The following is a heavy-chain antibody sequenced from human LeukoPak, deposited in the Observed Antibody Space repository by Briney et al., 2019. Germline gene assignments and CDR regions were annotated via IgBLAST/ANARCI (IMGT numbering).Heavy chain of an antibody. V-gene: IGHV3-11*05. D-gene: IGHD6-19*01. CDR3: AREVAAYFDL. J-gene: IGHJ2*01. CDR1: GFTFSDYY. Sequence: PGGSLRLSCAASGFTFSDYYMSWIRQAPGKWLEWVSYISSSSSYTTYAESVKGRFTISRDNAKNSLYLQMNSLRAEDTAVYYCAREVAAYFDLWGRGTLVTVSS. CDR2: ISSSSSYT.